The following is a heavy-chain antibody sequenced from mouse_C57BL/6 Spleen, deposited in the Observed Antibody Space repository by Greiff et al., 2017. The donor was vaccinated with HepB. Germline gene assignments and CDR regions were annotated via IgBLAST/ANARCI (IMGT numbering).Heavy chain of an antibody. D-gene: IGHD1-1*01. CDR3: ARWGTTVVAFDY. CDR1: GYTFTSYW. V-gene: IGHV1-50*01. Sequence: QVQLQQPGAELVKPGASVKLSCKASGYTFTSYWMQWVKQRPGQGLEWIGEIDPSGSYTNYNQKFKGKATLTVDTSSSTAYMQLSSLTSEDSAVYYCARWGTTVVAFDYWGQGTTLTVSS. J-gene: IGHJ2*01. CDR2: IDPSGSYT.